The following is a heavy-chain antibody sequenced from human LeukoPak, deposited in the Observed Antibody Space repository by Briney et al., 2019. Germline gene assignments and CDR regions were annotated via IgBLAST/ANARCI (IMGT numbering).Heavy chain of an antibody. V-gene: IGHV1-69*05. CDR1: GGTFSSYA. CDR3: AGGPPNYYDSSGYQYSSDY. J-gene: IGHJ4*02. D-gene: IGHD3-22*01. Sequence: GASVKVSCKASGGTFSSYAISWVRQAPGQGLEWMGRIIPIFGTANYAQKFQGRVTITTDESTSTAYMELSSLRSEDTAVYYCAGGPPNYYDSSGYQYSSDYWGQGTLVTVSS. CDR2: IIPIFGTA.